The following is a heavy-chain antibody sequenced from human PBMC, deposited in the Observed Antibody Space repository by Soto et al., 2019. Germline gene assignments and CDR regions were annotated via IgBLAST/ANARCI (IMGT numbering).Heavy chain of an antibody. V-gene: IGHV1-2*02. CDR1: GYTFTGYY. CDR3: ARGTGTPAPYYYYYGMDV. CDR2: INPNSGGT. J-gene: IGHJ6*04. Sequence: ASVKVSCKASGYTFTGYYMHWVRQAPGQGXEWMGWINPNSGGTNYAQKFQGRVTVTRDTSISTAYMELSRLRSGDTAVYYCARGTGTPAPYYYYYGMDVWGEGTTVTVSS. D-gene: IGHD2-8*02.